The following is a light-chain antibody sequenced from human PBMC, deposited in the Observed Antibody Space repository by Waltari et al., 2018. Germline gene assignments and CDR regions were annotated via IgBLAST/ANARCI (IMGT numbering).Light chain of an antibody. CDR1: QSVSRSY. V-gene: IGKV3-20*01. J-gene: IGKJ4*01. Sequence: EIVLTQSPGTLSLSPGERATLSCRASQSVSRSYLAWYQHKPGQAPRLVIYGASSRAAGIPDRFSGSGSGTDFTLTISRLEPEDFAVYYCQQYGTSPPLTFGGGTKVEIK. CDR2: GAS. CDR3: QQYGTSPPLT.